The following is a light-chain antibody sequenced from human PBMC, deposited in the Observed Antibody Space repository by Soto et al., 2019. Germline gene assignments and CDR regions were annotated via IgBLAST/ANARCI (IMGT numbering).Light chain of an antibody. CDR2: EVS. J-gene: IGLJ1*01. CDR1: SSDVGGYDY. V-gene: IGLV2-14*01. Sequence: QSVLTQPDSVSGSPGQSITISCTGASSDVGGYDYVSWYQQHPGKAPKLMIYEVSNRPSGVSNRFSGSKSANTASLTISGLQAEDEADYYCTSYTRSNTYVFGTGTKVTVL. CDR3: TSYTRSNTYV.